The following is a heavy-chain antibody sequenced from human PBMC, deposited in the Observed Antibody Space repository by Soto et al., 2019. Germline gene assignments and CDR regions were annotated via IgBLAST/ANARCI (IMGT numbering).Heavy chain of an antibody. J-gene: IGHJ4*02. CDR1: GGSMSSYY. Sequence: QVQLQESGPGLVKPSETLSLTCTVSGGSMSSYYWSYIRQPAGKGLEWIGRIYMSGITAHNPSLKCRVSMSVDTSKNQFSLNLGSVTAADTAVYYCARTAAKVPRPFDYWGQGTLVTVSS. V-gene: IGHV4-4*07. D-gene: IGHD6-25*01. CDR3: ARTAAKVPRPFDY. CDR2: IYMSGIT.